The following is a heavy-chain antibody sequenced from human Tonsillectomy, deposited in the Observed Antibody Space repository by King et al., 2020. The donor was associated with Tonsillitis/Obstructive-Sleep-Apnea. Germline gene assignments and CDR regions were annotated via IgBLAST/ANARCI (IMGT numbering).Heavy chain of an antibody. V-gene: IGHV4-34*01. D-gene: IGHD6-13*01. CDR2: INHSGST. Sequence: VQLQQWGAGLLKPSETLSLTCAVYGGSFSGYYWSLIRQPPGKGREWIGEINHSGSTDYNPSLLGRVTISVDTSKKQVSLNLTSVTAADTAVYYCARGGYGYSNNWGEGTLVTVSS. CDR3: ARGGYGYSNN. J-gene: IGHJ4*02. CDR1: GGSFSGYY.